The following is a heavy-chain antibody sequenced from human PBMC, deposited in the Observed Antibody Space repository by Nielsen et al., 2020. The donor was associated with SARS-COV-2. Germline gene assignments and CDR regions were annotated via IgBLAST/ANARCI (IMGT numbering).Heavy chain of an antibody. Sequence: ASVTVSCMPSGYTFTSYYMHWVRQAPGQGLEWMGIINPSGGSTSYAQKFQGRVTMTRDTSTSTVYMELSSLRSEDTAVYYCAADRTYCSGGSCSEGAFDIWGQGTMVTVSS. V-gene: IGHV1-46*01. CDR1: GYTFTSYY. CDR2: INPSGGST. CDR3: AADRTYCSGGSCSEGAFDI. D-gene: IGHD2-15*01. J-gene: IGHJ3*02.